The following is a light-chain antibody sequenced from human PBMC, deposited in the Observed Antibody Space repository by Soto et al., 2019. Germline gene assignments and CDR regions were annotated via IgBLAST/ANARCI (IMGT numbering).Light chain of an antibody. V-gene: IGKV3-15*01. CDR1: QSVSNN. CDR3: QQYNNWWT. J-gene: IGKJ1*01. Sequence: EIVMTQSPATLSVSPGERATLSCRASQSVSNNLAWYQKKPGQAPRLLIYGASTRATGIPARFSGSGSGTEFTLTISSLQSEDFAVYYWQQYNNWWTSGQGTKVEIK. CDR2: GAS.